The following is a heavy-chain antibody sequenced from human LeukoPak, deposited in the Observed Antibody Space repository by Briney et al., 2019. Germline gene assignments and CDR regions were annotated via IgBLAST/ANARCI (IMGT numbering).Heavy chain of an antibody. CDR2: IYPGDSNT. V-gene: IGHV5-51*01. CDR3: AGVSSGWYYYYGMDV. D-gene: IGHD6-19*01. CDR1: GYSFTSYW. Sequence: GESLKISCKGSGYSFTSYWIGWVRQMPGKGLEWMGIIYPGDSNTRYSPSFQGQVTISADKSISTAYLQWSSLKASDTAMYYCAGVSSGWYYYYGMDVWGQGTTVTVSS. J-gene: IGHJ6*02.